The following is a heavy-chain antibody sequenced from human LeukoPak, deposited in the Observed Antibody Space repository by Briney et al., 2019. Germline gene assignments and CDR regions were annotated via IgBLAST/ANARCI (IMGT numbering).Heavy chain of an antibody. Sequence: SETLSLTCTVSGGSISPYYWSWIRQPPGKGLEWIGEINHSGSTNYNPSLKSRVTISVDTSKNQFSLKLSSVTAADTAVYYCATSSGYKNHWGQGTLVTVSS. D-gene: IGHD3-22*01. CDR3: ATSSGYKNH. V-gene: IGHV4-34*01. CDR1: GGSISPYY. J-gene: IGHJ4*02. CDR2: INHSGST.